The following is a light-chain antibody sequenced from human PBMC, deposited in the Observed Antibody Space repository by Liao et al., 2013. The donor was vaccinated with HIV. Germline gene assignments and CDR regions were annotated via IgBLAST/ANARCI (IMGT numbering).Light chain of an antibody. J-gene: IGLJ2*01. CDR3: QAWDSSADVV. V-gene: IGLV3-21*01. CDR2: EDR. Sequence: SYELTQPPSVSVAPGKTASITCEGKNIGSKRVHWYQQKPGQAPVLVIFEDRDRPSGIPERFSGSNSGNTATLTISETQPLDEADYFCQAWDSSADVVFGGGTKLTVL. CDR1: NIGSKR.